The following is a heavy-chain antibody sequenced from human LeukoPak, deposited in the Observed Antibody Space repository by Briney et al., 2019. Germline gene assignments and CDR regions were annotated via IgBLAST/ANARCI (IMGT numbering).Heavy chain of an antibody. V-gene: IGHV3-7*01. CDR2: IKKDGSEK. D-gene: IGHD5-18*01. CDR3: ARDTGGGYSCYDC. J-gene: IGHJ4*02. Sequence: GGSLRLSCAASGFTYSSYWMTWIRQAPAKGLEWVANIKKDGSEKYYVDSVKGRFTISRDNAKNSLYLQMNSLRAEDTAVYYCARDTGGGYSCYDCWGQGTLVTVSS. CDR1: GFTYSSYW.